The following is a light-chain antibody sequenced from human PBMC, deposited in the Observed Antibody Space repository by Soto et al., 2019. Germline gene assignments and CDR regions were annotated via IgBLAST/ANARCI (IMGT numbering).Light chain of an antibody. CDR1: QSVLYSSSNKNY. V-gene: IGKV4-1*01. J-gene: IGKJ3*01. Sequence: DIVMTQSPDSLAVSLGERATINCKSSQSVLYSSSNKNYLAWYQQKPGQPPKLLIYWASARQSGVPDRFSGSGSGSDFTLAISSLQAEDVAVYYCQQYYETPFTFGQGTKVDIK. CDR3: QQYYETPFT. CDR2: WAS.